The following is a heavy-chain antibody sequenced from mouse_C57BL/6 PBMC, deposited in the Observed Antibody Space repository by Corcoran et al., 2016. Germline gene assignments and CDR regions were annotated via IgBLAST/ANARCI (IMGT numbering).Heavy chain of an antibody. CDR3: ARGNFYWYFDV. CDR2: INTDSGVP. J-gene: IGHJ1*03. V-gene: IGHV9-3*01. Sequence: QILLVQSGPELKKPGETFKNSCWDSWYTFTTYGMSCVKKAPGKGLKWMGWINTDSGVPTYADDFKERFAFSWETSASTAYLQINNLKNEDTAIYFCARGNFYWYFDVWGTGTTVTVSS. D-gene: IGHD2-1*01. CDR1: WYTFTTYG.